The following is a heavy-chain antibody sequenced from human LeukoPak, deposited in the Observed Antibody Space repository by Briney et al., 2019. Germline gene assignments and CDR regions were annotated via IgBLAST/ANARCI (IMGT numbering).Heavy chain of an antibody. J-gene: IGHJ5*02. Sequence: GASVKVSCKASGYTFISYYIHWVRQAPGQGLEWMGIINPGGGSTSYAQKFQGRVTMTRDTSTSTVYMELSSLRSEDTAVYFCARESPPHRWFDPWGQGTLVTVSS. CDR2: INPGGGST. V-gene: IGHV1-46*01. CDR1: GYTFISYY. CDR3: ARESPPHRWFDP.